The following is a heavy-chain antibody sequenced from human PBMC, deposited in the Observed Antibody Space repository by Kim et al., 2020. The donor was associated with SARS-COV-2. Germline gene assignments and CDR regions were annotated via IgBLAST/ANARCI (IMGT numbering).Heavy chain of an antibody. Sequence: GGSLRLSCAASGFTFSSYSMNWVRQAPGKGLEWVSSISSSSSYIYYADSVKGRFTISRDNAKNSLYLQMNSLRAEDTAVYYCARSGYSYGAAFDYWPGNPGHRLL. D-gene: IGHD5-18*01. CDR1: GFTFSSYS. CDR3: ARSGYSYGAAFDY. CDR2: ISSSSSYI. V-gene: IGHV3-21*01. J-gene: IGHJ4*02.